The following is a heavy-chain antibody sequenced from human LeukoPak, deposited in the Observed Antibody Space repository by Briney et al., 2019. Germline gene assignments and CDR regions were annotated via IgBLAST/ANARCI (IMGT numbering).Heavy chain of an antibody. Sequence: SETLSLTCAVYGGSFSGYYWSWIRQPPGKGLEWIGEINHSGSTNYNPSLKSRVTISVDTSENQFSLKLSSVTAADTAVYYCARKVYYYDSSGYRHFDYWGQGTLVTVSS. J-gene: IGHJ4*02. CDR3: ARKVYYYDSSGYRHFDY. V-gene: IGHV4-34*01. CDR1: GGSFSGYY. D-gene: IGHD3-22*01. CDR2: INHSGST.